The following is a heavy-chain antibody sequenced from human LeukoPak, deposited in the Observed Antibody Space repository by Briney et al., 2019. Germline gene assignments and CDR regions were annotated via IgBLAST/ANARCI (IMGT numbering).Heavy chain of an antibody. CDR2: IYYSGST. CDR1: GGSISSGDYY. Sequence: SETLSLTCTVSGGSISSGDYYWSWIRQPPGKGLEWIGYIYYSGSTYYNPSLKSRVTISVDTSKNQFSLKLSSVTAADTAVYYCARVNDCSSTSCYTGDYYYYMDVRGKGTTVTVSS. J-gene: IGHJ6*03. V-gene: IGHV4-30-4*08. CDR3: ARVNDCSSTSCYTGDYYYYMDV. D-gene: IGHD2-2*02.